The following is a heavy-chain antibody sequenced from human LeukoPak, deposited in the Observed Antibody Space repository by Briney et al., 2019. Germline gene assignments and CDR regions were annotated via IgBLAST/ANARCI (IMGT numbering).Heavy chain of an antibody. CDR2: ISSSGSTI. CDR3: ARSSQYYYDSSGYWRN. Sequence: PGGSLRLSCAASGFTFSSYWMSWVRQAPGKGLEWVSYISSSGSTIYYADSVKGRFTISRDNAKNSLYLQMNSLRAEDTAVYYCARSSQYYYDSSGYWRNWGQGTLVTVSS. J-gene: IGHJ4*02. CDR1: GFTFSSYW. V-gene: IGHV3-48*04. D-gene: IGHD3-22*01.